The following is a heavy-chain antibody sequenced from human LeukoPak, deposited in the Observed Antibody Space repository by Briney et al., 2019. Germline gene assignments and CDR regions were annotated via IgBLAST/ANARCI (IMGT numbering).Heavy chain of an antibody. Sequence: GGSLRLSCVASGFIFSDYEMNWVRQAPGKGLEYISCISGSGNTMNYADSVKGRFIISRDNAKNSLHLQMNSLRVEDTAFYYCAGDRPGTSYGFAHWGQGTLVSVSS. J-gene: IGHJ5*02. V-gene: IGHV3-48*03. D-gene: IGHD4-17*01. CDR1: GFIFSDYE. CDR3: AGDRPGTSYGFAH. CDR2: ISGSGNTM.